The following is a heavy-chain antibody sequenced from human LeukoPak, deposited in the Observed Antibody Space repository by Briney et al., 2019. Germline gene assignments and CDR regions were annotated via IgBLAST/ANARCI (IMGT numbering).Heavy chain of an antibody. CDR3: ARDEPGSGKIS. D-gene: IGHD3-10*01. V-gene: IGHV4-38-2*02. CDR1: GYSISSGYY. J-gene: IGHJ5*02. Sequence: PSETLSLTCTVSGYSISSGYYWGWIRQPPGKGLEWIGSIYHSGSTYYNPSLKSRVTISVDTSKNQFSLKLSSVTAADTAVYYCARDEPGSGKISWGQGTLVTVSS. CDR2: IYHSGST.